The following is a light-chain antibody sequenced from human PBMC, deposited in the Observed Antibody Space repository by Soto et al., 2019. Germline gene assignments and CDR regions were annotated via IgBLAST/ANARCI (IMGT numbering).Light chain of an antibody. CDR2: GAS. CDR3: QQYGSSPLVT. V-gene: IGKV3-20*01. CDR1: QSVSSSY. J-gene: IGKJ3*01. Sequence: ERVLMQSPGTLSLSKGERATLSCRATQSVSSSYLAWYQQKPGQTPRLLIYGASSRATGIPDRFSGSGSGTDFTLTISRLEPEDFAVYYCQQYGSSPLVTFGPGTKVDIK.